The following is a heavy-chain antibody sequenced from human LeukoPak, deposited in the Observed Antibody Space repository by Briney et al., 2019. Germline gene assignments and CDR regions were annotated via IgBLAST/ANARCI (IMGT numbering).Heavy chain of an antibody. CDR2: ISSSSSYI. J-gene: IGHJ4*02. V-gene: IGHV3-21*01. D-gene: IGHD1-1*01. Sequence: GGSLRLSCAASGFTFSSYSMNWVRQAPGKGLEWVSSISSSSSYIYYADSVKGRFTISRDNAKNSLYLQMNSLRAEDTAVYYCARWNDVVRASYFDYWGQGTLVTVSS. CDR1: GFTFSSYS. CDR3: ARWNDVVRASYFDY.